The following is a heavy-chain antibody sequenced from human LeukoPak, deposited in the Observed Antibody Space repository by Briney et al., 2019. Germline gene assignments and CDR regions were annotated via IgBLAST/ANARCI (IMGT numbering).Heavy chain of an antibody. CDR2: IKTKNDDGTT. J-gene: IGHJ4*02. CDR1: GFIFSKTW. CDR3: TSALNLVLGELLGY. V-gene: IGHV3-15*01. D-gene: IGHD3-16*01. Sequence: GGSLRLSCAASGFIFSKTWMAWVRQAPGKGLAWVGHIKTKNDDGTTDYAAPVKGRFTISRDDSKSTLYLQMNSLNTEDTAVYFCTSALNLVLGELLGYWGQGTLVTVSS.